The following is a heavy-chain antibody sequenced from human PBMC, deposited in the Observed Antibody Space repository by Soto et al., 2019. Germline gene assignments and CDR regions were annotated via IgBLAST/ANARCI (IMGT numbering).Heavy chain of an antibody. CDR1: GFTFPSSA. J-gene: IGHJ4*02. CDR2: IVVGSGNT. CDR3: AAVPYYYDTSGTYFDY. Sequence: QMQLVQSGPEVKKPGTSVKVSCKASGFTFPSSAVQWVRQARGQRLEWIARIVVGSGNTNYAQKFQERLTISRDISTNTAYMELSGLRSEDTAVYYCAAVPYYYDTSGTYFDYWGQGTLVTVSS. D-gene: IGHD3-22*01. V-gene: IGHV1-58*01.